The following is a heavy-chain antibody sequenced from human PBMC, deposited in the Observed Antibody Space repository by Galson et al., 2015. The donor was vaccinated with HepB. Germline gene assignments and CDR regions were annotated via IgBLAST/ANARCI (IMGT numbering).Heavy chain of an antibody. V-gene: IGHV1-69*13. CDR1: GGTFSSYA. Sequence: SVKVSCKASGGTFSSYAISWVRQAPGQGLEWMGGIIPIFGTANYAQKFQGRVTITADESTSTAYMELSSLRSEDTAVYYCASGLTGYRYYYGMDVWGQGTTVTVSS. CDR2: IIPIFGTA. D-gene: IGHD3-9*01. J-gene: IGHJ6*02. CDR3: ASGLTGYRYYYGMDV.